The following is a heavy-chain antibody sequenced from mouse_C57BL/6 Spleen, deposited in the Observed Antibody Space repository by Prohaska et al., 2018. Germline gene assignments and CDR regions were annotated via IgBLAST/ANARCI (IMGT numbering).Heavy chain of an antibody. CDR1: SYW. D-gene: IGHD4-1*01. CDR2: IYPGSGST. J-gene: IGHJ2*01. V-gene: IGHV1-55*01. CDR3: ARNWDY. Sequence: SYWITLVKQRPGQCLEWIGDIYPGSGSTNYNEEFKSNARLTGDTSDSTAYMQISSLTSGDSAVYYCARNWDYWGQGTTLTVSS.